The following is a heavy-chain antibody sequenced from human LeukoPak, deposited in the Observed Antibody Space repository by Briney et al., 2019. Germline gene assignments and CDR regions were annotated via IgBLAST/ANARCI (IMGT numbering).Heavy chain of an antibody. V-gene: IGHV3-30*18. Sequence: GESLKISCAASGFTFSSYGMHWVRQAPGKGLEWVAVMSFDGSHKSYADSVKGRFAVSRDNSKNTLYLQMNSLRAEDTAVYYCAKGRHYECQLPEFDYWGQGTLVTVSS. J-gene: IGHJ4*02. D-gene: IGHD2-2*01. CDR2: MSFDGSHK. CDR3: AKGRHYECQLPEFDY. CDR1: GFTFSSYG.